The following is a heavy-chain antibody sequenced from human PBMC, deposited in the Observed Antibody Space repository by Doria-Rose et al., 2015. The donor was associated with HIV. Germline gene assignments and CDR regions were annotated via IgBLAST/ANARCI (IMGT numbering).Heavy chain of an antibody. CDR2: IFSDDER. CDR3: ARIKSSRWYHKYYFDF. D-gene: IGHD6-13*01. CDR1: GVSLSSPGMG. V-gene: IGHV2-26*01. Sequence: QVTLKESGPVLVKPTETLTLTCTVSGVSLSSPGMGVSWIRQPPGKALEWLANIFSDDERSYKASLKSRLTISRDTSNSQVVLTMTDMDPVDTATYYCARIKSSRWYHKYYFDFWGQGTLVIVSA. J-gene: IGHJ4*02.